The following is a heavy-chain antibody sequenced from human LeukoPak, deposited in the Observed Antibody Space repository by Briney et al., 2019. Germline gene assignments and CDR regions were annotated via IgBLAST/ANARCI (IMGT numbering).Heavy chain of an antibody. D-gene: IGHD6-13*01. V-gene: IGHV1-46*01. CDR1: GYTFTSYY. J-gene: IGHJ4*02. CDR2: INPSGGST. CDR3: ARGIRIAAAGLAFEFDY. Sequence: ASVKVSCKASGYTFTSYYMHWVRQAPGQGLEWMGIINPSGGSTSYAQKFQGRVTMTRDVSTSTVYMELSSLRSEDTAVYYCARGIRIAAAGLAFEFDYWGQGTLVTVSS.